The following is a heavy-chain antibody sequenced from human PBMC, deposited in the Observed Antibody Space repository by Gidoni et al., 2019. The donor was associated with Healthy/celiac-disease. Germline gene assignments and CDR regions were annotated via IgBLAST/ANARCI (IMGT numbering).Heavy chain of an antibody. D-gene: IGHD1-26*01. CDR1: GFTFSSYA. CDR2: ISGSGGST. Sequence: EVQLLESGGGLVQPGGSLRLSCAASGFTFSSYAMSWVRQAPGKGLEWVSAISGSGGSTYYADSVKGRFTISRDNSKNTLYLQMNSLRAEDTAVYYCAKGDRIVGANGDAFDIWGQGTMVTVSS. CDR3: AKGDRIVGANGDAFDI. V-gene: IGHV3-23*01. J-gene: IGHJ3*02.